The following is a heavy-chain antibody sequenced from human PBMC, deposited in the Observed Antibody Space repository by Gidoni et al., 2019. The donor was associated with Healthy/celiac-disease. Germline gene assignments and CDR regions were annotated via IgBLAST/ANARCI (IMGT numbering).Heavy chain of an antibody. V-gene: IGHV5-51*01. CDR3: ARPHDYESGAVGY. CDR2: IYPGDSDT. D-gene: IGHD3-10*01. J-gene: IGHJ4*02. CDR1: GYSFTSYW. Sequence: EVQLVQSGAEVKKPGESLKISCKGSGYSFTSYWLGWVRQMPGKGHEWLGIIYPGDSDTRYSPSFQGQVTISADKSISTAYLQWSSLKASDTAMYYCARPHDYESGAVGYWGQGTLVTVSS.